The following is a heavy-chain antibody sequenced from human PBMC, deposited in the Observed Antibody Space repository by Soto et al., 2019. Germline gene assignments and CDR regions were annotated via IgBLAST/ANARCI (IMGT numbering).Heavy chain of an antibody. CDR3: AKDLDTYCSSTSCSWYYFDY. J-gene: IGHJ4*02. CDR1: GFTFSSYA. CDR2: ISGSGGST. V-gene: IGHV3-23*01. Sequence: GGSLRLSCAASGFTFSSYAMSWVRQAPGKGLEWVSAISGSGGSTYYADSVKGRFTISRDNSKNTLYLQMNSLRAEDTAVYYCAKDLDTYCSSTSCSWYYFDYWGQGTLVTVSS. D-gene: IGHD2-2*01.